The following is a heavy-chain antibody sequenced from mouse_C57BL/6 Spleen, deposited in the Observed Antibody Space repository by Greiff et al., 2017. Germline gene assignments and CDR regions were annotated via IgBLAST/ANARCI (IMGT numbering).Heavy chain of an antibody. D-gene: IGHD4-1*02. J-gene: IGHJ1*03. Sequence: EVKLQESGGGLVQPGGSMKLSCVASGFTFSNYWMNWVRQSPEKGLEWVAQIRLKSDNYATHYAESVKGRFTISRDDSKSSVYLQMNNLRAEDTEIYYCTTTGTPFDWYFDVWGTGTTVTVSS. CDR1: GFTFSNYW. V-gene: IGHV6-3*01. CDR2: IRLKSDNYAT. CDR3: TTTGTPFDWYFDV.